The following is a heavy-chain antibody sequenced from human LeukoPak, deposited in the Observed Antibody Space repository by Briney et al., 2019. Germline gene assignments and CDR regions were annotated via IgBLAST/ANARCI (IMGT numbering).Heavy chain of an antibody. V-gene: IGHV1-2*02. Sequence: ASVKVSCKASGYTFTGYYMHWVRQAPGQGLEWMGWINPNSGGTNYAQKFQGRVTMTRDTSISTAYMELSRLRSDDTAVYYCARRSVYYDYVWGSYRPNWFDPWGQGTLVTVSS. J-gene: IGHJ5*02. D-gene: IGHD3-16*02. CDR3: ARRSVYYDYVWGSYRPNWFDP. CDR1: GYTFTGYY. CDR2: INPNSGGT.